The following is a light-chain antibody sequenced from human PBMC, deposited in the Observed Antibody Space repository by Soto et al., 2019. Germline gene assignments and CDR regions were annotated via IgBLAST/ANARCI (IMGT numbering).Light chain of an antibody. J-gene: IGKJ1*01. V-gene: IGKV1-5*03. CDR1: QSISSW. Sequence: DIQMTQSPSTLSASVGDRFTITCRASQSISSWLAWYQQKPGKAPKLLIYKASTLESGVPSRFSGSGSGTEFTLTISSLQPDDFATYYCQEYETYSTFGQGTKVDIK. CDR3: QEYETYST. CDR2: KAS.